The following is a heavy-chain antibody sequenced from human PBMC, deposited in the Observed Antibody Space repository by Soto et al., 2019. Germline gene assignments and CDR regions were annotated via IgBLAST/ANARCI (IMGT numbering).Heavy chain of an antibody. Sequence: QVHLLLQSGAEVKKPGSSVKVSCKASGGTPSNSAISWVRQAPGQGLEWMGGIIPVFGLVKYAQNFQGRVTITADESQNTAYMELRSLRPEDTAVYYCAGGRIVVVGSRAYYGLDVWGQGTTVTVSS. CDR1: GGTPSNSA. CDR2: IIPVFGLV. D-gene: IGHD3-22*01. J-gene: IGHJ6*02. CDR3: AGGRIVVVGSRAYYGLDV. V-gene: IGHV1-69*01.